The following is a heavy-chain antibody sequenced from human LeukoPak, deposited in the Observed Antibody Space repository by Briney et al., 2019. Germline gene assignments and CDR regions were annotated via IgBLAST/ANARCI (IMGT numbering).Heavy chain of an antibody. V-gene: IGHV1-2*02. CDR2: INPNSGGT. D-gene: IGHD6-19*01. Sequence: GASVKVSCKASGYTFTGYYMHWVRQAPGQGLEWMGWINPNSGGTNYAQKFQGRVTMTRDTSISTAYMELSRLRSDDTAVYYCAKVQSPEAGHTRGVAGTDYYYGMDVWGQGTTVTVSS. CDR1: GYTFTGYY. CDR3: AKVQSPEAGHTRGVAGTDYYYGMDV. J-gene: IGHJ6*02.